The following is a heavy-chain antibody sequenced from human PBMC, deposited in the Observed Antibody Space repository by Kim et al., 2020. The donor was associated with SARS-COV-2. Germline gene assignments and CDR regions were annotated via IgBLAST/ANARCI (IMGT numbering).Heavy chain of an antibody. V-gene: IGHV3-23*01. CDR1: GFTFSSYA. CDR2: ISGSGGST. D-gene: IGHD3-22*01. CDR3: AKLNFYDNSGFGVYFDY. Sequence: GGSLRLSCAASGFTFSSYAMSWVRQAPGKGLEWVSAISGSGGSTYNADSVKGRFTIFRDNSKNTLYLQMNSLRAEDTALYYCAKLNFYDNSGFGVYFDYWGQGTLVTVSS. J-gene: IGHJ4*02.